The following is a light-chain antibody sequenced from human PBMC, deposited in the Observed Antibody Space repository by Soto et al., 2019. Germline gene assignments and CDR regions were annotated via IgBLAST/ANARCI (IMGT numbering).Light chain of an antibody. Sequence: QSALTQPASVSGSPGQSITISCTGTSSDVGRYNYVSWYQQHPGKAPKLMIYDVSIRPSGVSDRFSGSKSGNTASLTISGLQAEDEGVYYCSSYTRSSTVVFGGGTKVTVL. CDR2: DVS. CDR1: SSDVGRYNY. J-gene: IGLJ3*02. CDR3: SSYTRSSTVV. V-gene: IGLV2-14*03.